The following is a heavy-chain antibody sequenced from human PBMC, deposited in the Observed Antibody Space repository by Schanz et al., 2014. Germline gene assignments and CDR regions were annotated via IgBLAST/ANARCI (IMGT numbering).Heavy chain of an antibody. J-gene: IGHJ2*01. CDR2: VSSDGNND. V-gene: IGHV3-30*18. D-gene: IGHD2-21*02. CDR3: AKDLGVDCGDGCFNWYFDL. CDR1: GFTFSTHA. Sequence: VQLVESGGGVVQPGRSLRLSCAASGFTFSTHAMHWVRQAPGKGLEWVALVSSDGNNDYYTDSVKGRFTISRDNSKNTLYLQMNSLRPEDTAVYYCAKDLGVDCGDGCFNWYFDLWGRGTLVTVSS.